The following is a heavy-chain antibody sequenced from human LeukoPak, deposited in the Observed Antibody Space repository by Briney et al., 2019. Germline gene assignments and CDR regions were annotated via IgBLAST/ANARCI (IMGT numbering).Heavy chain of an antibody. J-gene: IGHJ5*02. CDR1: GYTFTSYG. V-gene: IGHV1-18*01. CDR2: ISAYNGNT. D-gene: IGHD3-3*01. CDR3: ARDNTDYDFWSGYWKNNWFDP. Sequence: ASVKVSCKASGYTFTSYGISWVRQAPGQGLEWMGWISAYNGNTNYAQKLQGRVTMTPDTSTSTAYMELRSLRSDDTAVYYCARDNTDYDFWSGYWKNNWFDPWGQGTLVTVSS.